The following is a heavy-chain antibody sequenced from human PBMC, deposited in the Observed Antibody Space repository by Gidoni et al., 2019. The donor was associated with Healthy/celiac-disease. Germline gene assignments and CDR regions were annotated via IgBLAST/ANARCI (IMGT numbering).Heavy chain of an antibody. D-gene: IGHD3-10*01. J-gene: IGHJ3*02. Sequence: QVQLVQSGAEVKKPGASVKVSCQASGYTFTGYSMHWVRQAPGQGLEWMGWINPNSGGTNYAQKFQGRVTMTRDTSISTAYMELSRLRSDDTAVYYCARASRYYGSGQKISNGAFDIWGQGTMVTVSS. CDR2: INPNSGGT. CDR1: GYTFTGYS. CDR3: ARASRYYGSGQKISNGAFDI. V-gene: IGHV1-2*02.